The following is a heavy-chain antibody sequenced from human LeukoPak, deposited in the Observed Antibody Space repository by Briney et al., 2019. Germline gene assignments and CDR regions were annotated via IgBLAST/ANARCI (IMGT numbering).Heavy chain of an antibody. V-gene: IGHV3-48*01. CDR2: ISSLSGTR. Sequence: GGSLRLSCAASGFTFSSYSMNWVRQAPGEGLEWVSYISSLSGTRYYADSVKGRFTISRDNAKNSLYLQMDSLRAEDTAVYYCAKDNKYKAAAGRFDPWGQGTLVTVSS. CDR1: GFTFSSYS. CDR3: AKDNKYKAAAGRFDP. D-gene: IGHD6-13*01. J-gene: IGHJ5*02.